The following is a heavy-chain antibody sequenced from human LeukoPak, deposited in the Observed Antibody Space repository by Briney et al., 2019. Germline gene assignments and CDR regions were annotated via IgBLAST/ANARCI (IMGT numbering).Heavy chain of an antibody. CDR3: ARENSNTGASDI. J-gene: IGHJ3*02. CDR2: IRYDGSNK. Sequence: GGSLRLSCAASGFTFSSYGMHWVRQAPGKGLEWVAFIRYDGSNKYYADSVKGRFTISRDNSKNTLYLQMNSLRAEDTAVYYCARENSNTGASDIWGQGTMVTVSS. V-gene: IGHV3-30*02. D-gene: IGHD6-13*01. CDR1: GFTFSSYG.